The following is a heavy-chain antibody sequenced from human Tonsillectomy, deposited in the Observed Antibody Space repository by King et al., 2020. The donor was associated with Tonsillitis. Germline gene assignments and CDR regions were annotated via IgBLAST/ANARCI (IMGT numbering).Heavy chain of an antibody. J-gene: IGHJ4*02. CDR1: GFTFSGSA. CDR3: PSFAAPEYGDYGDY. D-gene: IGHD4-17*01. V-gene: IGHV3-73*02. Sequence: VQLVESGGGLVQPGGSLKLSCAASGFTFSGSAMHWVRQASGKGLEWVGRIRSKANRYATAYAASVKGRFTISRDDSKNTAYLRMNSLKTEDTAVYYCPSFAAPEYGDYGDYWGQGTLVTASS. CDR2: IRSKANRYAT.